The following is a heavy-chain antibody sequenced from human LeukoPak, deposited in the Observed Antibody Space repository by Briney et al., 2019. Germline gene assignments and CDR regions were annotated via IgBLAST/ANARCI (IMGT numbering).Heavy chain of an antibody. CDR3: ARERGGYCSGGSCYGPDY. V-gene: IGHV3-7*01. CDR2: IRQDGSEI. Sequence: PGGSLRLSCAASGFTFSNYWMSWVRQAPGKGLEWVANIRQDGSEIYYVDSVKGRFTISRDNAKNSLFLQMNSLRAEDTAVYYCARERGGYCSGGSCYGPDYWGQGTLVTVSS. D-gene: IGHD2-15*01. CDR1: GFTFSNYW. J-gene: IGHJ4*02.